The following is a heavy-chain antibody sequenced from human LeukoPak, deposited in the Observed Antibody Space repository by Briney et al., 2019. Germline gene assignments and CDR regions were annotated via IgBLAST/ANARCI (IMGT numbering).Heavy chain of an antibody. D-gene: IGHD6-13*01. V-gene: IGHV3-23*01. CDR1: GFTFSSYG. CDR2: ISGSGGST. J-gene: IGHJ4*02. Sequence: GGSLRLSCAASGFTFSSYGMSWVRQAPGKGLEWVSAISGSGGSTYYADSVKGRFTISRDNSKDTLYLQMNSLRAEDTAVYYCAKDRSHSSSWYVPFDYWGQGTLVTVSS. CDR3: AKDRSHSSSWYVPFDY.